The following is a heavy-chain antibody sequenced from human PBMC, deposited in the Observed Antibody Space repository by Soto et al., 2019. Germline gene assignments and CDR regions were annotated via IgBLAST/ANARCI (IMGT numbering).Heavy chain of an antibody. J-gene: IGHJ4*02. CDR1: GGTFNSHA. Sequence: QVQLVQSGAEVKKPGSSVTVSCKASGGTFNSHAVNWVRRAPGQGLEWMGGFIPVLGTANYAQKFQGRLTITAARSKTTAYMELTSLVSEDTAVYYCARGAFGGGYYANFDHWGQGTLVTVSS. D-gene: IGHD3-3*01. CDR3: ARGAFGGGYYANFDH. V-gene: IGHV1-69*06. CDR2: FIPVLGTA.